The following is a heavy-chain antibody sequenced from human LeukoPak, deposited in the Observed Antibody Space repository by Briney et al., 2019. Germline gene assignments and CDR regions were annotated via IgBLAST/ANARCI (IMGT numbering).Heavy chain of an antibody. CDR1: GYTFTGYY. Sequence: GASVKVSRKASGYTFTGYYMHWVRQAPGQGLEWMGRINPKSGGTNYAQEFQGRVTMTRDTSINTAYMELSRVRSDDMAVYYCAISTSPYVIEVWTNGPLDYWGQGTLVTVSS. V-gene: IGHV1-2*06. CDR2: INPKSGGT. CDR3: AISTSPYVIEVWTNGPLDY. J-gene: IGHJ4*02. D-gene: IGHD3-22*01.